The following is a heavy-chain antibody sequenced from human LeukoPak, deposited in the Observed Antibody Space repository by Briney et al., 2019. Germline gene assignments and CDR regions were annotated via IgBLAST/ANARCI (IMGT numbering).Heavy chain of an antibody. CDR2: IRYDGSNK. D-gene: IGHD3-3*01. J-gene: IGHJ3*02. CDR3: AKELLRDYDFWSGSPDAFDI. CDR1: GFTFSSYG. V-gene: IGHV3-30*02. Sequence: PGGSLRLSCAASGFTFSSYGMHWVRQAPGKGLEWVAFIRYDGSNKYYADSVKGRFTISRDNPKNTLYLQMNSLRAEDTAVYYCAKELLRDYDFWSGSPDAFDIWGQGTMVTVSS.